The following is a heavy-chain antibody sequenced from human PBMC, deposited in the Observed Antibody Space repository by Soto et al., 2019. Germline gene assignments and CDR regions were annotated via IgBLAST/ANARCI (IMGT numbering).Heavy chain of an antibody. V-gene: IGHV1-18*01. CDR3: ARDNGYYDF. CDR1: GYTFSSYS. Sequence: ASVKVSCKTSGYTFSSYSINWVRQAPGQGLEWMAWISTTSGNTHYAERVQGRVTVTLDKSARTAFMEMWGLTSDDTAVYFCARDNGYYDFWGQGTLVTGSS. D-gene: IGHD2-8*01. CDR2: ISTTSGNT. J-gene: IGHJ4*02.